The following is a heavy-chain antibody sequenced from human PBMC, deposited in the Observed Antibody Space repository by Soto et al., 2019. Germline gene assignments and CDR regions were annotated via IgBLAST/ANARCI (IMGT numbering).Heavy chain of an antibody. CDR1: GFTFSSYA. CDR2: ISYDGSNK. Sequence: GGSLRLSCAASGFTFSSYAMHWVRQAPGKGLEWVAVISYDGSNKYYADSVKGRFTISRDNSKNTLYLQMNSLRAEDTAVYYCARAGAGITIFGVVYGYYYYYGMDVWGQGTTVTVSS. V-gene: IGHV3-30-3*01. D-gene: IGHD3-3*01. CDR3: ARAGAGITIFGVVYGYYYYYGMDV. J-gene: IGHJ6*02.